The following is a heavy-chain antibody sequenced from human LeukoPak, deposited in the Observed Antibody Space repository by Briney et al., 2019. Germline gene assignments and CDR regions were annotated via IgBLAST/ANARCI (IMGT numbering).Heavy chain of an antibody. V-gene: IGHV4-39*01. Sequence: PSETLSLTCTVSGGSISSSSYYWGWIRQPPGKGLEWIGGIYYSGSTYYNPSLKSRVTISVDTSKNQFSLKLSSVTVADTAVYYCAREIAAADPFDYWGQGTLVTVSS. J-gene: IGHJ4*02. CDR1: GGSISSSSYY. D-gene: IGHD6-13*01. CDR2: IYYSGST. CDR3: AREIAAADPFDY.